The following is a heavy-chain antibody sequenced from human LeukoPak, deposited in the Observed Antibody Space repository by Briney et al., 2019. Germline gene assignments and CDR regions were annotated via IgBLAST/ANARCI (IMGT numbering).Heavy chain of an antibody. V-gene: IGHV1-69*11. J-gene: IGHJ1*01. CDR2: IIPILGTA. Sequence: SVKVSCKASGGTFSSYAISWVRQAPGQGLEWMGRIIPILGTANYAQKFQGRVTITTDESTSTAYMELSSLRSEDTAVYYCARRHPPGYFQHWGQGTLVTVSS. CDR3: ARRHPPGYFQH. CDR1: GGTFSSYA.